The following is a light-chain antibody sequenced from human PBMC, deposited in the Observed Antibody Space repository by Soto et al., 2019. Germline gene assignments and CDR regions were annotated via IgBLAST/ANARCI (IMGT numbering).Light chain of an antibody. CDR3: QQLSSFPIP. CDR2: DAS. J-gene: IGKJ3*01. V-gene: IGKV1-9*01. Sequence: IQLTQSPSSLSSSVGDRVTISCRASQGIASFLAWYQQKPGKAPKLLIYDASTIQSGVPSRFSGSGSGTDFTLTISSLEPEDFATYYCQQLSSFPIPFGPGTKVDIK. CDR1: QGIASF.